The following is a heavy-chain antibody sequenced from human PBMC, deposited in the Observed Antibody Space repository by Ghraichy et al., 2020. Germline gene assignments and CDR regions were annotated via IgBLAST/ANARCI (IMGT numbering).Heavy chain of an antibody. Sequence: GGSLRLSCAASGFNFSLYGMHWVRQAPGKGLEWVAVISYDGSHKYFIDSVKARFIISRDNTKNTLDLQMNSLRGEDTAVYYCAKDAIAVAGNRGYFDSWGQGTLVTVSS. V-gene: IGHV3-30*18. CDR2: ISYDGSHK. CDR1: GFNFSLYG. CDR3: AKDAIAVAGNRGYFDS. J-gene: IGHJ4*02. D-gene: IGHD6-19*01.